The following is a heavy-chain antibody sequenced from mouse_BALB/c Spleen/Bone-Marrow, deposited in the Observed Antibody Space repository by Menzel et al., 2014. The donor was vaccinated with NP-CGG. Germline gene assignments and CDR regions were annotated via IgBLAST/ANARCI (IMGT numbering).Heavy chain of an antibody. J-gene: IGHJ3*01. Sequence: VQLVESGAELVRPGASVKLSCKASGYSFTNYWMNWVKQRPGQGLEWICMIHPSDSETRLNQKFKDKATLTVDKSSSTAYMQLSSPTSEDSAVYYCARFGNYEGFTYWGQGTLVTVSA. CDR1: GYSFTNYW. CDR2: IHPSDSET. D-gene: IGHD2-1*01. V-gene: IGHV1-74*01. CDR3: ARFGNYEGFTY.